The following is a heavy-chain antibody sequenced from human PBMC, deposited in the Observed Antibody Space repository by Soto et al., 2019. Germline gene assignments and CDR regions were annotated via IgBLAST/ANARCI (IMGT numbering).Heavy chain of an antibody. J-gene: IGHJ3*02. Sequence: PRLSCAASGFTFSSYEMNWVRQAPGKGLEWVSYISSSGSTIYYADSVKGRFTTSRDNAKNSLYLQMKSLRAEDTAVYYCASFMIVVVNDAFDNWGQGTMVTVSS. CDR3: ASFMIVVVNDAFDN. V-gene: IGHV3-48*03. CDR1: GFTFSSYE. CDR2: ISSSGSTI. D-gene: IGHD3-22*01.